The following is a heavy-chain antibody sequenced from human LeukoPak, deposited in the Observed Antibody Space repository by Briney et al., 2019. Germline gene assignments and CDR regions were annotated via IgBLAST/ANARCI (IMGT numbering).Heavy chain of an antibody. D-gene: IGHD3-10*01. CDR3: ARDPSSHMVRGVYFDY. J-gene: IGHJ4*02. CDR1: GGSFSGYY. CDR2: INHSGST. Sequence: SETLSLTCAVYGGSFSGYYWSWIRQPPGKGLEWIGEINHSGSTNYNPSLKSRVTISVDTSKNQFSLKLSSVTAADTAVYYCARDPSSHMVRGVYFDYWGQGTLVTVSS. V-gene: IGHV4-34*01.